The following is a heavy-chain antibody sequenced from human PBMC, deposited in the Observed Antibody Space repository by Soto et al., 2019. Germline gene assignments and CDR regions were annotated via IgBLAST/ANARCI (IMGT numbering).Heavy chain of an antibody. CDR1: GFTFSSYG. Sequence: PGGSLRLSCAASGFTFSSYGMHWVRQAPGKGLEWVAVISYDGSNKYYADSVKGRFTISRDNSKNTLYLQMNSLRAEDTAVYYCAKDHAAYYYDSSTHYFDYWGQGTLVTVSS. V-gene: IGHV3-30*18. CDR2: ISYDGSNK. J-gene: IGHJ4*02. D-gene: IGHD3-22*01. CDR3: AKDHAAYYYDSSTHYFDY.